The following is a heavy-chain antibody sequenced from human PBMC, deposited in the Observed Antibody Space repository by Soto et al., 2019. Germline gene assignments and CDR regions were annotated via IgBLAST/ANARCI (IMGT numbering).Heavy chain of an antibody. V-gene: IGHV2-5*01. J-gene: IGHJ5*02. D-gene: IGHD3-10*01. CDR1: GFSFSTSGVG. CDR2: IYWNGVK. CDR3: GSGSFPSWLDP. Sequence: QITLKESGPTLVKPTQTLTLTCTFSGFSFSTSGVGVGWIRQPPGRALEWRARIYWNGVKRYSPSLKSRLTIDKDPTKNQVVLNITHMDPGATATYFCGSGSFPSWLDPWGEGPLLTVSS.